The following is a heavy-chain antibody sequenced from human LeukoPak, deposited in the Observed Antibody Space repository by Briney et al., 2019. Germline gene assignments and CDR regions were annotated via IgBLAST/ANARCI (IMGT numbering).Heavy chain of an antibody. CDR1: GFTFSGYW. D-gene: IGHD3-3*01. J-gene: IGHJ2*01. V-gene: IGHV3-7*04. Sequence: SGGSLRLSRAAPGFTFSGYWMSWVRQAPGKGLEWVASVKQDGSDKYYVDSVKGRFTISRDNAKNSLYVQMNSLRAEDTAVYYCARARGSGRSWYFDRWGRGTVVTVSS. CDR2: VKQDGSDK. CDR3: ARARGSGRSWYFDR.